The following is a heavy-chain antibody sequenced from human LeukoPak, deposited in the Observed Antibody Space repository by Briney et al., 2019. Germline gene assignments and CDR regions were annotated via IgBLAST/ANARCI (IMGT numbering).Heavy chain of an antibody. D-gene: IGHD3-10*01. CDR1: GFTFSSYS. J-gene: IGHJ4*02. CDR2: ISSSSSYI. V-gene: IGHV3-21*01. Sequence: PGGSLRLSCAAYGFTFSSYSMNWVRQAPGKGLEWVSSISSSSSYIYYADSVKGRFTISRDNAKNSLYLQMNSLRAEDTAVYYCARDESYYGSGSHVDYWGQGTLVTVSS. CDR3: ARDESYYGSGSHVDY.